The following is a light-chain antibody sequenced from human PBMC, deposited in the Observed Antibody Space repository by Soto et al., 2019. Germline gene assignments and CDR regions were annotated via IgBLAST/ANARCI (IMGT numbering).Light chain of an antibody. CDR3: QQYNNWPPST. V-gene: IGKV3-15*01. CDR2: GAS. Sequence: EIVMTQSPATLSVSPGERATLSCRASQSVSSNLAWYQQKPDQAPRLLIYGASTRATGIPARCSGSGSGTEFTLTISSLQSEDFAVYYCQQYNNWPPSTFGQGTKLEIK. CDR1: QSVSSN. J-gene: IGKJ2*01.